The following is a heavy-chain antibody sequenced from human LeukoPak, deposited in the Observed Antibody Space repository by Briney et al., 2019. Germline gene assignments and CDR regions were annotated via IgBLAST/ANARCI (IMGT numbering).Heavy chain of an antibody. CDR1: GGSISSYY. CDR2: IYYSGST. J-gene: IGHJ4*02. V-gene: IGHV4-59*08. CDR3: ARSPSYYDILTGMIRYFDY. D-gene: IGHD3-9*01. Sequence: SETLSLTCTVSGGSISSYYWSWIRQPPGKGLEWIGYIYYSGSTNYNPSLKSRVTISVDTSKNQFSLKLSSVTAADTAVHYCARSPSYYDILTGMIRYFDYWGQGTLVTVSS.